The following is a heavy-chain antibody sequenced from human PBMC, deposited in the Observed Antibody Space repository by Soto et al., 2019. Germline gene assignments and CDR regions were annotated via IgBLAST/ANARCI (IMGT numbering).Heavy chain of an antibody. CDR2: ISSSGSTT. J-gene: IGHJ6*02. CDR1: GFIFSNYY. V-gene: IGHV3-11*01. D-gene: IGHD6-19*01. CDR3: AKGVAVAGYDYGLDV. Sequence: QVQLVESGGGLVKSGGSLRLSCAASGFIFSNYYLTWIRQAPGRGLEWISYISSSGSTTDYADSVKGRFTISRDNSKNSLYLQMDFLRADDTAVYDCAKGVAVAGYDYGLDVWGQGTTVSVSS.